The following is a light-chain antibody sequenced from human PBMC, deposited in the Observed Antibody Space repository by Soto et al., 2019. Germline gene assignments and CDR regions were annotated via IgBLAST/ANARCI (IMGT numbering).Light chain of an antibody. V-gene: IGKV3-11*01. CDR3: QQRSNWPRT. J-gene: IGKJ2*01. Sequence: EIVLTQSPATLSLSPGERATLSCRASQSVSSYLAWYQQKPGQAPRLLIYDVSNRATGIPARFSGSGSATDFTLTISSPEPEDFAVYYCQQRSNWPRTFGQGTKLEIK. CDR2: DVS. CDR1: QSVSSY.